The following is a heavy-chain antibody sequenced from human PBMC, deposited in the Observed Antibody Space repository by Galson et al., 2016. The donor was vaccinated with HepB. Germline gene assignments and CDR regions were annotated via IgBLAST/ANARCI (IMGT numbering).Heavy chain of an antibody. V-gene: IGHV1-69*13. CDR1: GGTFSDYG. Sequence: SVKVSCKASGGTFSDYGFSWVRQAPGQGLEWMGGIIPILGTPNYAQKFQGRVAITADETTSTVYMELSSLRSEDTAVYYCASGGGYSYGPRGEEDAFDIWGQGTMVIVSS. CDR3: ASGGGYSYGPRGEEDAFDI. CDR2: IIPILGTP. J-gene: IGHJ3*02. D-gene: IGHD5-18*01.